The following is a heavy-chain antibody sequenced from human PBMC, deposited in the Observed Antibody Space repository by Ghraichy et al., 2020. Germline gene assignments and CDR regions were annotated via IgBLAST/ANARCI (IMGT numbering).Heavy chain of an antibody. CDR2: INSEGTST. CDR1: GFSVSTYW. D-gene: IGHD6-25*01. CDR3: AREGEAAAGFYTFDY. V-gene: IGHV3-74*01. J-gene: IGHJ4*02. Sequence: GALNISCAASGFSVSTYWMHWVRQAPGKGLMWVSRINSEGTSTSYADFVKGRFTISRDNAKNSLYLQMHSLRVEDTGVYFCAREGEAAAGFYTFDYWGQGTLVTVSS.